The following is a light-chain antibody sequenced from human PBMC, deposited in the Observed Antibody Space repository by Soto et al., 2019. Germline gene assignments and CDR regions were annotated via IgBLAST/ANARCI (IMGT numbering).Light chain of an antibody. CDR1: QSVSSN. CDR3: QQYNNWPRT. J-gene: IGKJ1*01. Sequence: EIGITQSPAPLAVSPGERATLSCRASQSVSSNLAWYQQKPGQAPRLLIYGASTRATGIPARFSGSGSGTEFTLTISSLQSEDFAVYYCQQYNNWPRTFGQGTKVDIK. V-gene: IGKV3-15*01. CDR2: GAS.